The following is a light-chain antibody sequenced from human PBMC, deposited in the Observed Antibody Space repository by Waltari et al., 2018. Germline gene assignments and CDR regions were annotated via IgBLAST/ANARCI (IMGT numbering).Light chain of an antibody. CDR1: QSVSSSY. V-gene: IGKV3-20*01. Sequence: EIVLTQSPGPLSFSPGERATLSCRASQSVSSSYLAWYQQKPGQAPRLLIYGASSRATGIPDRFSGSGSGTDFTLTISRLEPEDFAVYYCQQYGSSPLTLGGGTKVEIK. CDR3: QQYGSSPLT. CDR2: GAS. J-gene: IGKJ4*01.